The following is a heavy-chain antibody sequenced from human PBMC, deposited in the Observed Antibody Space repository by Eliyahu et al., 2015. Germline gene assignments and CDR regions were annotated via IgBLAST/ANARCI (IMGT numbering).Heavy chain of an antibody. V-gene: IGHV4-34*01. CDR2: INHSGST. D-gene: IGHD3-10*01. CDR3: ARRGSAYYYYGMDV. CDR1: GXSFSGYY. Sequence: QVQLQQWGAGLLKPSETLSLTCAVXGXSFSGYYWSWIRQPPGKGLEWIGEINHSGSTNYNPSLKSRVTISVDTSKNQFSLKLSSVTAADTAVYYCARRGSAYYYYGMDVWGQGTTVTVSS. J-gene: IGHJ6*02.